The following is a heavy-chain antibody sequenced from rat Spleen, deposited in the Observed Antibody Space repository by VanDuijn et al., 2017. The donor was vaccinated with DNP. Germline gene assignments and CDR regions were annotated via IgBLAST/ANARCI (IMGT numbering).Heavy chain of an antibody. V-gene: IGHV2-77*01. Sequence: QVQLKESGPGLVQPSQTLSLTCTVSGFSLTSYGVHWVRQAPGKGLEWMGIIWGDGSTTYNSALKSRLNISRDTSKSQVFFTMNSLQTDDTAVYYCYSSSNWFAYWGQGTLVTVSS. D-gene: IGHD1-2*01. J-gene: IGHJ3*01. CDR2: IWGDGST. CDR1: GFSLTSYG. CDR3: YSSSNWFAY.